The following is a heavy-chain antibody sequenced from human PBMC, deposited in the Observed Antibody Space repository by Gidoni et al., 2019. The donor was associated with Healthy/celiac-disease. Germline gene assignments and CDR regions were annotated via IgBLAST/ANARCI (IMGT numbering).Heavy chain of an antibody. CDR2: INHSGST. J-gene: IGHJ5*02. CDR3: ARGPGLRRSSNYPHIP. CDR1: GGSFSGYY. D-gene: IGHD1-7*01. V-gene: IGHV4-34*01. Sequence: QVQLQQWGAGLLKPSETLSLTCAVYGGSFSGYYWSWIRQPPGKGLEWIGEINHSGSTNYNPSLKSRVTISVDTSKNQFSLKLSSVTAADTAVYYCARGPGLRRSSNYPHIPWGQGTLVTVSS.